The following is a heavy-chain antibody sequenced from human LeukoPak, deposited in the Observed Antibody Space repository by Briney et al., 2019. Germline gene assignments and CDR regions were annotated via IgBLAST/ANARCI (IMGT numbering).Heavy chain of an antibody. CDR2: IYTSGST. D-gene: IGHD2-21*01. V-gene: IGHV4-4*07. Sequence: SETLSLTCTVSGGSISSYYWSWIRQPAGKRLEWIGRIYTSGSTNYNPSLKSRVTISVDTSKNQFSLKLSSVTAADTAVYYCARGIAETYYWYFDLWGRGTLVTVSS. CDR1: GGSISSYY. CDR3: ARGIAETYYWYFDL. J-gene: IGHJ2*01.